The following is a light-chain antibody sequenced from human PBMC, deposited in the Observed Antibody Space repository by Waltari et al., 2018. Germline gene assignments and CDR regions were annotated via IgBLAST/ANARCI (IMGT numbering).Light chain of an antibody. Sequence: QSALTQPTSVSGSPGQSVTIPCTGTSTAVGAYTYVSWFQQHPGKAPKPVIYDVSKRPSGLPDRFSGSKSGNTASLTISGLQAEDDADYYCSAYTGSLNVFGTGTKVTVL. CDR2: DVS. J-gene: IGLJ1*01. CDR1: STAVGAYTY. CDR3: SAYTGSLNV. V-gene: IGLV2-11*01.